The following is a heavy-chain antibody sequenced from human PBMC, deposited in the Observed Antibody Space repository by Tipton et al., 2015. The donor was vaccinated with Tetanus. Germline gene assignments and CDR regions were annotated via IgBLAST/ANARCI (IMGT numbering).Heavy chain of an antibody. V-gene: IGHV4-61*02. J-gene: IGHJ5*02. CDR1: GGSVRSGSYY. CDR3: ARALKQGANWFDP. D-gene: IGHD3-16*01. Sequence: TLSLTCTVSGGSVRSGSYYWNWIRQPAGKGLEWIGRIYSSGTTNYDPSLRGRVTMSIDTSKNRFSLKLDSVTAADTAIYYCARALKQGANWFDPWGQGTLVTVSS. CDR2: IYSSGTT.